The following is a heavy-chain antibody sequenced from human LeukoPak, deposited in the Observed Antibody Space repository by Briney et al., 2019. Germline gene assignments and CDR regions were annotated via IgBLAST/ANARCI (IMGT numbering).Heavy chain of an antibody. CDR1: GFTFSSYG. J-gene: IGHJ4*02. D-gene: IGHD4-17*01. CDR2: LWYDGSTK. CDR3: AKRTTGRGTVTIDY. Sequence: PGGSLRLSCAASGFTFSSYGMHWVRQAPGKGLEWVAILWYDGSTKYYADSVKGRFTISRDNSKNTLYLQMNSLRAEDTAVYYCAKRTTGRGTVTIDYWGQGTLVTVSS. V-gene: IGHV3-33*06.